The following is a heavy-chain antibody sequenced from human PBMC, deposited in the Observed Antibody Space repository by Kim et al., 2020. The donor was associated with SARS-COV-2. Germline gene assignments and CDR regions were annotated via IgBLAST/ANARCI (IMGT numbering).Heavy chain of an antibody. CDR3: ARPAILTGSLYAFDI. Sequence: SETLSLTCTVSGGSISSYYWSWIRQPPGKGLEWIGYIYYSGSTNYNPSLKSRVTISVDTSKNQFSLKLSSVTAADTAVYYCARPAILTGSLYAFDIWGQGTMVTVSS. D-gene: IGHD3-9*01. CDR2: IYYSGST. CDR1: GGSISSYY. J-gene: IGHJ3*02. V-gene: IGHV4-59*08.